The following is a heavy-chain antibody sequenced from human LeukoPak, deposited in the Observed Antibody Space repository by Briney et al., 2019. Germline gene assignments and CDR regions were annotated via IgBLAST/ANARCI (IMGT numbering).Heavy chain of an antibody. Sequence: GESLRLSCAASGFSVSNKYMSWVRQAPGKGLEWVSVIYTGGDTYYADSVRGRFTIFRDTSKSTVNLQMNSLRAEDTALYYCAGGQMFTSGGFDDWGQGTLVTVSS. D-gene: IGHD6-19*01. CDR3: AGGQMFTSGGFDD. CDR2: IYTGGDT. CDR1: GFSVSNKY. V-gene: IGHV3-53*01. J-gene: IGHJ4*02.